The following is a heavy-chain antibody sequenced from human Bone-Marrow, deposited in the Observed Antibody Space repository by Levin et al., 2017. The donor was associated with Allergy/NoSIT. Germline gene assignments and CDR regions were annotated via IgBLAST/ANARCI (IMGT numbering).Heavy chain of an antibody. CDR1: GFTFSDYY. V-gene: IGHV3-11*01. D-gene: IGHD3-16*01. J-gene: IGHJ5*02. CDR2: ISSSGSTI. CDR3: AREGVFNWGESGGVHNWFDP. Sequence: TGESLKISCAASGFTFSDYYMSWIRQAPGKGLEWVSYISSSGSTIYYADSVKGRFTISRDNAKNSLYLQMNSLRAEDTAVYYCAREGVFNWGESGGVHNWFDPWGQGTLVTVSS.